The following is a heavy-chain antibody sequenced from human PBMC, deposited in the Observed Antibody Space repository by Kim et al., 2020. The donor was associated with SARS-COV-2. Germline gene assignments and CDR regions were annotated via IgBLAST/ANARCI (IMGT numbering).Heavy chain of an antibody. D-gene: IGHD3-10*01. CDR1: GFTFSSYW. CDR3: ARAGVELLWFGDQGRLHGYYFDY. Sequence: GGSLRLSCAASGFTFSSYWMSWVRQAPGKGLEWVANIKQDGSEKYYVDSVKGRFTISRDNAKNSLYLQMNSLRAEDTAVYYCARAGVELLWFGDQGRLHGYYFDYWGQGTLVTVSS. V-gene: IGHV3-7*01. CDR2: IKQDGSEK. J-gene: IGHJ4*02.